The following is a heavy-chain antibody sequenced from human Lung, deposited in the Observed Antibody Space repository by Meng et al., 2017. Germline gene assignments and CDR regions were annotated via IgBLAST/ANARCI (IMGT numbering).Heavy chain of an antibody. Sequence: HLQQWGAGLVKPSEALSLTCGVSGGSISTSGYYWGWIRQPPGKGLEWIGSIGHSGVTYYTPSLRSRVTVSIDTSKNQFFLEVTSVTAADTAVYYCVRSSGWVRTGFDPWGQGTLVTVSS. V-gene: IGHV4-39*01. CDR1: GGSISTSGYY. CDR2: IGHSGVT. J-gene: IGHJ5*02. D-gene: IGHD6-19*01. CDR3: VRSSGWVRTGFDP.